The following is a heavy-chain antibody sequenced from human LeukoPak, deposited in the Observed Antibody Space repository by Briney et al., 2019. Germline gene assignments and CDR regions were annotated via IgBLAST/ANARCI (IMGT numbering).Heavy chain of an antibody. Sequence: GGSLRLAWAASGFTFRTSAMGWVSHAPAKGLQWVSSINGGDYSNYSADSVKGRFTISRDSSKNILYLQMNSLRTDATAMYYCATANPTPRGINFDSWGQGTLVTVSS. CDR2: INGGDYSN. CDR1: GFTFRTSA. D-gene: IGHD3-10*01. CDR3: ATANPTPRGINFDS. J-gene: IGHJ4*02. V-gene: IGHV3-23*01.